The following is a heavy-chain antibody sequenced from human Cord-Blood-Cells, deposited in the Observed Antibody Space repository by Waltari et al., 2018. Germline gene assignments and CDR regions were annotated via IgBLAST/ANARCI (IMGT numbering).Heavy chain of an antibody. CDR2: ISSSSSTI. J-gene: IGHJ4*02. V-gene: IGHV3-48*02. CDR3: ARETVGESDY. D-gene: IGHD1-26*01. Sequence: VRQAPGKGLEWVSYISSSSSTIYYADSVKGRFTISRDNAKNSLYLQMNSLRDEDTAVYYCARETVGESDYWGQGTLVTVSS.